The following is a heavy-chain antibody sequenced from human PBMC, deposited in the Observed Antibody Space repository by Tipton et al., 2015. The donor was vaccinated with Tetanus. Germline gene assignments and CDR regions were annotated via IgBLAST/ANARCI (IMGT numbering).Heavy chain of an antibody. CDR1: GFIFSSYG. V-gene: IGHV3-33*01. Sequence: SGFIFSSYGIHWVRQAPGKGLEWLAVSWYDGTDKYYADSVKGRFTISRDNSKNALYLQMNSLRAEDTAVYYCAREADCSGGSCFSGDFDNWGQGTQVTVSS. D-gene: IGHD2-15*01. CDR2: SWYDGTDK. CDR3: AREADCSGGSCFSGDFDN. J-gene: IGHJ4*02.